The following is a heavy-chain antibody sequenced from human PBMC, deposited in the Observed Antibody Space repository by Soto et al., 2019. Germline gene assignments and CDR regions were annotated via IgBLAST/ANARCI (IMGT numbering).Heavy chain of an antibody. CDR2: IYYSGST. J-gene: IGHJ4*02. V-gene: IGHV4-30-4*01. Sequence: SETLSLTCTVSGGSISSGDYYWSWIRQPPGKGLEWIGYIYYSGSTYYNPSLKSRVTISVDTSKNQFSLKLSSVTAADTAVYYCASYCYSSGYYAYYFDYWGQGTLVTVSS. D-gene: IGHD3-22*01. CDR3: ASYCYSSGYYAYYFDY. CDR1: GGSISSGDYY.